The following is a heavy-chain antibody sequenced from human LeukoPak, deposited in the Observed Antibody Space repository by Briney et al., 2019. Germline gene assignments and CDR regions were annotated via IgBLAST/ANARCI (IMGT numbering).Heavy chain of an antibody. CDR1: GYTLTELS. Sequence: GASVKFSCKVSGYTLTELSMHWVRQAPGKGLEWMGGFDPEDGETIYAQKFQGRVTMTEDTSTDTAYMELSSLRSEDTAVYYCAILRYANNWVGRWGQGTLVTVSS. CDR2: FDPEDGET. CDR3: AILRYANNWVGR. J-gene: IGHJ5*02. D-gene: IGHD3-16*01. V-gene: IGHV1-24*01.